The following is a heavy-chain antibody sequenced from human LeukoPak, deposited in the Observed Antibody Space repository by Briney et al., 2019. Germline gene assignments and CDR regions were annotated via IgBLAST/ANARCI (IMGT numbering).Heavy chain of an antibody. CDR3: ARGYMGMANVTGD. CDR1: GFTFSSHW. V-gene: IGHV3-7*04. CDR2: IKQDGSEK. J-gene: IGHJ1*01. Sequence: GGSLRLSCAVSGFTFSSHWMNWVRQTPGKGLEWVANIKQDGSEKYYLDSVRGRFTISRDNAMNSVYLQMNSLRAEDTAVYYCARGYMGMANVTGDWGQGTLVTVSS. D-gene: IGHD5-24*01.